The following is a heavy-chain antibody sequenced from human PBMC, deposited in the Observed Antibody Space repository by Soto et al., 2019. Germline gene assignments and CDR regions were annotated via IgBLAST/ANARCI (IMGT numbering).Heavy chain of an antibody. J-gene: IGHJ6*03. CDR1: GVTFGNYE. Sequence: QVLLMQSGAEVRKPGASVTVSCEASGVTFGNYEINWVRQAPGQGLEWMGWMNPSSGNTGYAQKFQGRVTMTRITSTNTAYMELRSLTSEDTAVYYCAKNAEFFHYHMDVWGEGTTVTVSS. V-gene: IGHV1-8*01. CDR2: MNPSSGNT. D-gene: IGHD3-10*01. CDR3: AKNAEFFHYHMDV.